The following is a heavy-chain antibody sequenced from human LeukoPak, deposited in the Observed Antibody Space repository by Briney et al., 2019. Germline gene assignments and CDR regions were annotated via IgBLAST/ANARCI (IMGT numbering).Heavy chain of an antibody. CDR3: ARVDYGDYGAFDY. Sequence: GGSLRLSCAASGFTFSSYWMSWVRQAPGKGLEWVANIKQDGSEKYYVDSVKGRFTISRDNAKNSLYLQMNSLRAEDTAVYYCARVDYGDYGAFDYWGQGTLVTVSS. CDR1: GFTFSSYW. V-gene: IGHV3-7*01. J-gene: IGHJ4*02. D-gene: IGHD4-17*01. CDR2: IKQDGSEK.